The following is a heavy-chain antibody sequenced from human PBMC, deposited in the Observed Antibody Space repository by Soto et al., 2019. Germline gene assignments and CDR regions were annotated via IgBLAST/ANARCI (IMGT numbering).Heavy chain of an antibody. Sequence: EVQLVQSGAEVKKPGATVKISCKVSGYIFTDYYIYWVQQAPGKGLEWMGFVDPEDGETIYAEKFQGRVTITADTSTDTGYMEMSGLRSQDTAVYYCATASSIAGRLWYFDLWGRGTLVTVSS. CDR3: ATASSIAGRLWYFDL. CDR1: GYIFTDYY. V-gene: IGHV1-69-2*01. D-gene: IGHD6-6*01. CDR2: VDPEDGET. J-gene: IGHJ2*01.